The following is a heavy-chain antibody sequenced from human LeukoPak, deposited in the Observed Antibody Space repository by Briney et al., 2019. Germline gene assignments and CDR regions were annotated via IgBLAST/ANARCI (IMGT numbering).Heavy chain of an antibody. CDR3: ARNYGSGSSDRFDP. Sequence: SETLSLTCAVSGGSISSSNWWSWVRQPPGKGLEWIGEIYHSGSTNYNPSLKSRVTISVDKSKNQFSLKLSFVTAADTAVYYCARNYGSGSSDRFDPWGQGTLVTVSS. J-gene: IGHJ5*02. CDR1: GGSISSSNW. D-gene: IGHD3-10*01. CDR2: IYHSGST. V-gene: IGHV4-4*02.